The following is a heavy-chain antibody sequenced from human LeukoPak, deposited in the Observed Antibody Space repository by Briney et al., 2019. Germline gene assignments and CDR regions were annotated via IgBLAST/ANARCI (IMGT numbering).Heavy chain of an antibody. J-gene: IGHJ4*02. D-gene: IGHD6-19*01. Sequence: ASVKVSCKASGYTFTSYGISWVRQAPGQGLEWMGWINPNSGGTNYAQKFQGRVTMTRDTSISTAYMELSRLRSDDTAVYYCARAFPLKVYSSGWYAVDGRLEFDYWGQGTLVTVSS. CDR1: GYTFTSYG. CDR2: INPNSGGT. CDR3: ARAFPLKVYSSGWYAVDGRLEFDY. V-gene: IGHV1-2*02.